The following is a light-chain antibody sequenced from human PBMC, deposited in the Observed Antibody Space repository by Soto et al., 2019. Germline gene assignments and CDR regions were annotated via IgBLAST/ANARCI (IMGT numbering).Light chain of an antibody. CDR2: KAS. Sequence: DIQMTQSPSTLSASVGDRVTITCRASQSISDWLAWYQQKPGKAPKLLIYKASSLERGVPSRFSGSGSGTEFTLTISSLQPDDFATYYCQEYNFYSTFGGGTKVEIK. J-gene: IGKJ4*01. CDR3: QEYNFYST. V-gene: IGKV1-5*03. CDR1: QSISDW.